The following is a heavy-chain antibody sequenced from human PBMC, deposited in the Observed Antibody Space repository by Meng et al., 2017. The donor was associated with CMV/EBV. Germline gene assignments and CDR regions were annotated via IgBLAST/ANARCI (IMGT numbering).Heavy chain of an antibody. V-gene: IGHV4-61*01. Sequence: GSLRLSCTVSGGSVSSGSYYWSWIRQPPGKGLEWIGYIYYSGSTNYNPSLKSQVTISVDTSKNQFSLKLSSVTAADTAVYYCARVRFALWFGDRLPYGMDVWGQGTTVTVSS. CDR3: ARVRFALWFGDRLPYGMDV. D-gene: IGHD3-10*01. CDR1: GGSVSSGSYY. CDR2: IYYSGST. J-gene: IGHJ6*02.